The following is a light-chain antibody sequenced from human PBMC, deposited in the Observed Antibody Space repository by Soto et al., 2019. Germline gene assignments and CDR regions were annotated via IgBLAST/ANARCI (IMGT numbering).Light chain of an antibody. V-gene: IGKV3-20*01. CDR1: QSVSSNF. CDR3: QQSYNNFTLT. CDR2: GAS. J-gene: IGKJ4*01. Sequence: EIVLTQSPGTLSLSPGERATLSCRASQSVSSNFLAWYQEKPDQAPRLLIYGASSRANGIPDRFSGSGSGTDLTLTISGLQPEDFANYYCQQSYNNFTLTFGGGTKVDIK.